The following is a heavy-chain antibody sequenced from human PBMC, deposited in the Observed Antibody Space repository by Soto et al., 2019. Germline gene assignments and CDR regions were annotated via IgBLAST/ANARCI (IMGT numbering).Heavy chain of an antibody. CDR3: ARGSPKQWLAY. Sequence: GGSLRLSCAGSGFTFRGYAIHWVRQAPGKGLEWVAIIWYDGSNQYYADFVKGRFTISRDNSKNTAYLQMNSLRDEDTAVYYCARGSPKQWLAYWGQGTLVTVSS. V-gene: IGHV3-33*01. CDR2: IWYDGSNQ. CDR1: GFTFRGYA. D-gene: IGHD6-19*01. J-gene: IGHJ4*02.